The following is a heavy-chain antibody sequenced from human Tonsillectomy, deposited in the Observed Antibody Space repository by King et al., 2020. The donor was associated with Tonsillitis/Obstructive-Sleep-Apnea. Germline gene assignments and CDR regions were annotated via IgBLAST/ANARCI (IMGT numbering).Heavy chain of an antibody. V-gene: IGHV3-30*04. J-gene: IGHJ4*02. CDR1: GFTFRSYA. D-gene: IGHD2-15*01. CDR2: ISYDGSNK. Sequence: VQLVESGGGVVQPGRSLRLSCAAFGFTFRSYAIHWVRQAPGKGLEWVAVISYDGSNKYYADSVKGRFTISRDNSKNTLYLQMNSLRAEDTAVYYCARGLRDCGGVSCYVGAIDDWGQGTLVTVSS. CDR3: ARGLRDCGGVSCYVGAIDD.